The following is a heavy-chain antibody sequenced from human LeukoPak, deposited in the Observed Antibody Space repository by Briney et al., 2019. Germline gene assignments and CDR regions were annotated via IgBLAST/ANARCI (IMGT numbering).Heavy chain of an antibody. Sequence: GASVKVSCKAAGYPFVSYGISWVRQAPGHGLEWMGWISVHNGNTNYEQKVQGRVTLTTDTSTATAYMELRGLTSDDTAVYYCARGGATVTTHFDYWGLGTLVTVSS. CDR2: ISVHNGNT. D-gene: IGHD4-17*01. J-gene: IGHJ4*02. V-gene: IGHV1-18*01. CDR3: ARGGATVTTHFDY. CDR1: GYPFVSYG.